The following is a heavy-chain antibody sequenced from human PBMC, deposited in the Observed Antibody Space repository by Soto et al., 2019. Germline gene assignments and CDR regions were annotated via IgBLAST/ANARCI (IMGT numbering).Heavy chain of an antibody. Sequence: QITLKESGPPLVKPTQTLTLTCTFSGFSLSTSGVGVGWIRQPPGKALEWLALIYWDDDKRYSPSLKSRLTITKDTSKNQVVLTMTNMDPVDTATYYCARYDYGDYVFDYWGQGTLVTVSS. D-gene: IGHD4-17*01. CDR3: ARYDYGDYVFDY. V-gene: IGHV2-5*02. CDR1: GFSLSTSGVG. J-gene: IGHJ4*02. CDR2: IYWDDDK.